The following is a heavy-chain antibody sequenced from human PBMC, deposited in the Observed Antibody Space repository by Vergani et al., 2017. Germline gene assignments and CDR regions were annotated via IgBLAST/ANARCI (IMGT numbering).Heavy chain of an antibody. CDR3: ARGDYGILTGYRY. V-gene: IGHV1-46*03. D-gene: IGHD3-9*01. Sequence: QVQVVQSGAEVKKSGASVKVSCKTSGSTFSNYYMHCVRQAPGQGLEWMGIINHSGGHTNYAQKFQGRVTMTRDTSTITVYMELSSLRSEDTAIYYCARGDYGILTGYRYWGQGTLVTVSA. J-gene: IGHJ4*02. CDR1: GSTFSNYY. CDR2: INHSGGHT.